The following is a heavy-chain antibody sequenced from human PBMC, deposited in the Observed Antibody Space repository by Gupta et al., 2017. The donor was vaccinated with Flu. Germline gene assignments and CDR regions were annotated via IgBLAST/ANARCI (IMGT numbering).Heavy chain of an antibody. CDR2: ISGSGGST. CDR1: GFTFSSYA. D-gene: IGHD3-16*02. Sequence: EVQLLESGGGLVQPGGSLRLSCAASGFTFSSYAMSWVRQAPGKGLEWVSAISGSGGSTYYADSVKGRFTISRDNSKNTLYLQMNSLRAEDTAVYYCAKDRIMITFGGVIDGYFDYWGQGTLVTVSS. CDR3: AKDRIMITFGGVIDGYFDY. V-gene: IGHV3-23*01. J-gene: IGHJ4*02.